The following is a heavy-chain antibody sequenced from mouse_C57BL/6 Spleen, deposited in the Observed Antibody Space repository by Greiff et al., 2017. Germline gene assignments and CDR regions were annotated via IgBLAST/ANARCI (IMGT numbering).Heavy chain of an antibody. CDR2: ISSGGDYI. CDR1: GFTFSSYA. V-gene: IGHV5-9-1*02. J-gene: IGHJ4*01. CDR3: TRDTPYYYGSSYDAMDY. Sequence: EVKLMESGEGLVKPGGSLKLSCAASGFTFSSYAMSWVRQTPEKRLEWVAYISSGGDYIYYADTVKGRFTISRDNARNTLYLQMSSLKSEDTAMYYCTRDTPYYYGSSYDAMDYWGQGTSVTVSS. D-gene: IGHD1-1*01.